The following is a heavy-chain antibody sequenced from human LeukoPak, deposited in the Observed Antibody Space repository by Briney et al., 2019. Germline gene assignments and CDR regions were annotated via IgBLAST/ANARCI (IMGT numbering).Heavy chain of an antibody. V-gene: IGHV5-10-1*01. Sequence: GESLRISCKDSGDSFTSYWISWVRQMPGKGLEWMGRIDPSDSFTNYSPSFQSHVTISADKSISTAYLQWSSLKASDTAMYYCARQGYYYGSGSYQYYFDYWGQRTLVTVSS. CDR1: GDSFTSYW. CDR2: IDPSDSFT. D-gene: IGHD3-10*01. J-gene: IGHJ4*02. CDR3: ARQGYYYGSGSYQYYFDY.